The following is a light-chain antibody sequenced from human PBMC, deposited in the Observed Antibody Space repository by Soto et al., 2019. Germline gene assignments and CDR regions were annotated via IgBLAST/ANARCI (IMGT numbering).Light chain of an antibody. Sequence: PGERATLSCRASQSVNNNYLAWYQQKPGQTPRLLIYAASSRATGIPDRFSGSGSGTDFTLTISRLEPEDFAVYYCQQYGSSPYTFGQGTKVEIK. CDR3: QQYGSSPYT. V-gene: IGKV3-20*01. CDR2: AAS. CDR1: QSVNNNY. J-gene: IGKJ2*01.